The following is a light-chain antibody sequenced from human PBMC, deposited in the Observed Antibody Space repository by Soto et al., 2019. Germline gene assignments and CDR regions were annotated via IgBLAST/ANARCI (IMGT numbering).Light chain of an antibody. J-gene: IGKJ1*01. CDR2: GAY. Sequence: ETVMTQSPATLSVSPGERTTLSCRASQSVGNNLAWYQQKPGQAPRLLIYGAYTRATGIPARFSGSGSGTDFTLTISSLQSEDFAVYYCQHYNYWPPKTFGQGTKVDNK. CDR3: QHYNYWPPKT. V-gene: IGKV3-15*01. CDR1: QSVGNN.